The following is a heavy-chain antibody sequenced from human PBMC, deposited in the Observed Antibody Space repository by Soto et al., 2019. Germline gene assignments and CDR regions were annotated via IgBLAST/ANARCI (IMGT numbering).Heavy chain of an antibody. D-gene: IGHD3-22*01. CDR3: ASSPHKDSRPDY. CDR2: IKYDGSEK. V-gene: IGHV3-7*03. CDR1: GFTFSSYW. J-gene: IGHJ4*02. Sequence: EVQLVESGGGLVQPGGSLRLSCAASGFTFSSYWMSWVRQAPGRGLEWMANIKYDGSEKYYVDSVKGRLTISRDNAKNSLYLQMNSLRAADTAVYYCASSPHKDSRPDYWGQGTLVTVSS.